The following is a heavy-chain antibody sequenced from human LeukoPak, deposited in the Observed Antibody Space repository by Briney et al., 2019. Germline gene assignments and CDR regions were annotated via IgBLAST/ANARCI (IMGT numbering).Heavy chain of an antibody. V-gene: IGHV3-23*01. J-gene: IGHJ1*01. Sequence: PGGSLRLSCAASGFTFSSYAMSWVRQAPGKELEWVSCITGSGGSAYYADSVKGRFTISRDNSRNTLDLQMNSLRAEDTAVYYCAKATAYFLEYLQNWGPGTLVIVSS. D-gene: IGHD3-9*01. CDR2: ITGSGGSA. CDR3: AKATAYFLEYLQN. CDR1: GFTFSSYA.